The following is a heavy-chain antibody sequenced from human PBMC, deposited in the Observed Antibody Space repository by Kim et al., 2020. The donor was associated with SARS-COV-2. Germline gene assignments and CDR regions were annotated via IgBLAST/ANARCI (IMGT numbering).Heavy chain of an antibody. CDR1: GGTFSSYA. CDR2: IIPIFGTA. D-gene: IGHD3-22*01. Sequence: SVKVSCKASGGTFSSYAISWVRQAPGQGLEWMGGIIPIFGTANYAQKFQGRVTITADESTSTAYIELSSLRSEDTAVYYCARATGVDSSGYYGFDYWGQGTLVTVSS. J-gene: IGHJ4*02. CDR3: ARATGVDSSGYYGFDY. V-gene: IGHV1-69*13.